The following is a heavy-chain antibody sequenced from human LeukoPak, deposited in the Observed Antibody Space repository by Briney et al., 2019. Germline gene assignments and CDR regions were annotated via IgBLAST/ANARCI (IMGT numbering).Heavy chain of an antibody. Sequence: SETLSLTCTVSGGSISSSSYYWGWIRQPPGKGLEWIGSIYYSGSTYYNPSLKSRVTISVDTSKNQFSLKLSSVTAADTAVYYCARDSSGWYGEYFQHWGQGTLVTVSS. D-gene: IGHD6-19*01. V-gene: IGHV4-39*07. J-gene: IGHJ1*01. CDR2: IYYSGST. CDR1: GGSISSSSYY. CDR3: ARDSSGWYGEYFQH.